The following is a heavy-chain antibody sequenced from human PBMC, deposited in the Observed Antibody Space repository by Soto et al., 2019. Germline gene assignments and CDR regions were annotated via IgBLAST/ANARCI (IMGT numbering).Heavy chain of an antibody. CDR2: IIPVFGTA. J-gene: IGHJ3*02. D-gene: IGHD4-4*01. CDR1: GGTFSSYA. V-gene: IGHV1-69*12. Sequence: QVQLAQSGAAVKKPGSSVKVSCKASGGTFSSYAISWVRQAPGQGLEWMGGIIPVFGTANYAQMFQGRVTITADDATNTAYMELSSLRSDDTAMYYCARDSTVATHAFDIWGQGTMVTVSS. CDR3: ARDSTVATHAFDI.